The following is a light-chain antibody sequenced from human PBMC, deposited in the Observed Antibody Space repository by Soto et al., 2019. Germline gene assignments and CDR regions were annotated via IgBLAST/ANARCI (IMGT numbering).Light chain of an antibody. J-gene: IGKJ1*01. CDR2: GAS. CDR3: QQYDSSPGT. V-gene: IGKV3-20*01. CDR1: QSLSSSR. Sequence: EIVLTQSPGALSLSPGERATLSCRVSQSLSSSRLAWYQQKPGQAPRLLIYGASSRASGIADRIRGSGSGTDFTLTISRLEPEDFAVYYCQQYDSSPGTFGQGTKVEIK.